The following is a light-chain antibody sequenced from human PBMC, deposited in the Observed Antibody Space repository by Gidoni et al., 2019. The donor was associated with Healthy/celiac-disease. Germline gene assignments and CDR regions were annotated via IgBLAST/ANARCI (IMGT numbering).Light chain of an antibody. CDR3: QVWDSSSYVV. CDR2: DGS. V-gene: IGLV3-21*02. J-gene: IGLJ2*01. Sequence: SYVLTQPPSVSVAPGQTARITCGGNNIGSKSVHWYPQKPGQAPVLVVYDGSDRPSGIPERFSGSNSGNTATLTISRVEAGDEADYYCQVWDSSSYVVFGGGTKLPVL. CDR1: NIGSKS.